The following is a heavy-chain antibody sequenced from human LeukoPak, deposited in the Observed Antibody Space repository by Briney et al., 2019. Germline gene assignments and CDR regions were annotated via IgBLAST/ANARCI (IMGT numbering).Heavy chain of an antibody. Sequence: SETLSLTCAVYGGSFTDYYWSWIRQAPGKGLEWIGRIHHNADTSYNPSLRSRVTISADTSKKQLFLKLTSVTAADTAVFYCARGPVRDDGLTGDSYYYGFDVWGQGTTVTVSS. CDR2: IHHNADT. V-gene: IGHV4-34*01. CDR1: GGSFTDYY. J-gene: IGHJ6*02. D-gene: IGHD3-9*01. CDR3: ARGPVRDDGLTGDSYYYGFDV.